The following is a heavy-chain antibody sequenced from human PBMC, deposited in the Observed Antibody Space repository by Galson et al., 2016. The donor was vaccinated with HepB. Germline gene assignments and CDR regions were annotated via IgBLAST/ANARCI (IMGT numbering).Heavy chain of an antibody. CDR2: ISESGVST. CDR1: GFIFNNSA. J-gene: IGHJ4*02. D-gene: IGHD3-10*01. V-gene: IGHV3-23*01. CDR3: TKAPSRMVRGVTELDF. Sequence: SLRLSCAASGFIFNNSAMTWVRQAPGKGLEWVSAISESGVSTYYADSVKGRFTISRDNSKNTLYLQVNGLRAEDTAVFYCTKAPSRMVRGVTELDFWGQGTRVTVSS.